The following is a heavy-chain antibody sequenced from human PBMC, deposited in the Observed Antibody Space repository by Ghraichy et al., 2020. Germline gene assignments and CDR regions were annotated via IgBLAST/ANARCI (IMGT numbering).Heavy chain of an antibody. Sequence: ASVKVSCKASGYTFTSYAMHWVRQAPGQRLEWMGWINAGNGNTKYSQKFQGRVTITRDTSASTAYMELSSLRSEDTAVYYCARDCITMIVVVPSYGMDVWGQGTTVTVSS. CDR1: GYTFTSYA. D-gene: IGHD3-22*01. CDR3: ARDCITMIVVVPSYGMDV. J-gene: IGHJ6*02. V-gene: IGHV1-3*01. CDR2: INAGNGNT.